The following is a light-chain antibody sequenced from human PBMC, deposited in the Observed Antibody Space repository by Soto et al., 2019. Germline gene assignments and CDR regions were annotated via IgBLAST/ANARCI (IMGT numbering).Light chain of an antibody. CDR1: KSDVGGHNF. CDR2: EVS. CDR3: SSYAGSNNVV. Sequence: QSALTQPPSASGSLGQSVTMSCTGTKSDVGGHNFVSWYQQHPGKAPKLMIYEVSQRPSGVPDRFSGSKSGNTASLTVSGLQAEDEADYYCSSYAGSNNVVFGGGTKVTVL. V-gene: IGLV2-8*01. J-gene: IGLJ2*01.